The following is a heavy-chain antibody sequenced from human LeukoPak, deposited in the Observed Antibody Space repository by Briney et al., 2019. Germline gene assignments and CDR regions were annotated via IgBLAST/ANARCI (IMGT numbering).Heavy chain of an antibody. V-gene: IGHV4-34*01. CDR2: INHSGST. D-gene: IGHD2-2*02. CDR1: GGSFSGYY. CDR3: ARGRRIVVVPAAIRARGRYFDY. Sequence: PSETLSLTCAVYGGSFSGYYWSWIRQPPGKGLEWIGEINHSGSTNYNPSLKSRVTISVDTSKNQFSLKLSSVTAADTPVYYCARGRRIVVVPAAIRARGRYFDYWGQGTLVTVSS. J-gene: IGHJ4*02.